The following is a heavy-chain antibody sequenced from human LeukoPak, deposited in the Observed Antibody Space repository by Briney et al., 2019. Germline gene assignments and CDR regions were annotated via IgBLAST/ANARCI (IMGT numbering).Heavy chain of an antibody. Sequence: SETLSLTCAVYGGSFSGYYWSWIRQPPGKGLEWIGAINHSGSTSYNPSLKSRVTISVDTSKNQFSLKLSSVTAADTAVYYCARGSKNVVTALYYYYYYMDVWGKGTTVTVSS. D-gene: IGHD2-21*02. CDR1: GGSFSGYY. J-gene: IGHJ6*03. V-gene: IGHV4-34*01. CDR2: INHSGST. CDR3: ARGSKNVVTALYYYYYYMDV.